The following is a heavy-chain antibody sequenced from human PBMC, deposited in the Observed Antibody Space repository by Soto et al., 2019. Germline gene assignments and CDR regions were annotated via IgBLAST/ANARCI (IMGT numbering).Heavy chain of an antibody. J-gene: IGHJ5*02. CDR1: GYTFTSYG. CDR3: ARDPRCSSTSCYTVGWFDP. Sequence: GASVKVSCKASGYTFTSYGISWVRQAPGQGLEWMGWISAYNGNTNYAQKLQGRVTMTTDTSTSTAYMELRSLRSDDTAVYYCARDPRCSSTSCYTVGWFDPWGQGTLVPVSS. CDR2: ISAYNGNT. V-gene: IGHV1-18*01. D-gene: IGHD2-2*02.